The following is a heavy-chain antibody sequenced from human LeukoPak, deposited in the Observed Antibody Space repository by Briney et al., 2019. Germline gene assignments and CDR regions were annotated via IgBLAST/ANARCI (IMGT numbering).Heavy chain of an antibody. J-gene: IGHJ4*02. CDR3: AKDERNWNYNLASQTYD. D-gene: IGHD1-7*01. Sequence: GGSLRLSCAASGFTFNNFAMTWVRQAPGKGLEWVSTLSGSGTSTDYADSVKGRFTISRDNSKNTLYLQMSSLRAEDTAVYYCAKDERNWNYNLASQTYDWGQGTLVTVSS. V-gene: IGHV3-23*01. CDR2: LSGSGTST. CDR1: GFTFNNFA.